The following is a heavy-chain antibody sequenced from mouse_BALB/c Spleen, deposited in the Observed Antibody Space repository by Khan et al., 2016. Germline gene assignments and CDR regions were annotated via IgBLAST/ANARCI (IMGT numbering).Heavy chain of an antibody. D-gene: IGHD2-1*01. CDR2: IDPENGDT. CDR3: AAGGNYEVNYAMDY. J-gene: IGHJ4*01. Sequence: VQLQQSGAELVRSGASVKLSCTASDFNIKDYYMHWVNQRPEQGLEWIGWIDPENGDTEYAPKFQGKATMTADTSSNTAYLQLSSLTSEDTAVYYCAAGGNYEVNYAMDYWGQGTSVTVSS. CDR1: DFNIKDYY. V-gene: IGHV14-4*02.